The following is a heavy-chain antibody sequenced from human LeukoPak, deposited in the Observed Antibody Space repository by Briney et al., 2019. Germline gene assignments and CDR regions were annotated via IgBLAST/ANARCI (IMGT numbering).Heavy chain of an antibody. Sequence: GGSLRLSCAASGFTFSSYAMHWVRQAPGKGLEWVAVISYDGSNKYYADSVKGRFTIPRDNSKNTLYLQMNSLRAEDTAVYYCARSASTRTWFDPWGQGTLVTVSS. V-gene: IGHV3-30*04. J-gene: IGHJ5*02. D-gene: IGHD1-14*01. CDR1: GFTFSSYA. CDR3: ARSASTRTWFDP. CDR2: ISYDGSNK.